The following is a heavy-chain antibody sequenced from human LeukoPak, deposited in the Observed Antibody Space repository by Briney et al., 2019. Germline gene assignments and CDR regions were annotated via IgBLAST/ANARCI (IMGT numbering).Heavy chain of an antibody. D-gene: IGHD5-12*01. V-gene: IGHV4-30-4*08. Sequence: SETLSLTCTVSGGSISSGDNYWSWIRQPPGKGLEWLGYIYYSGTTYYNPSLMGRVTISPDTSKNQFSLKLTSATAADTAVYYCARESGYSQGKGLLYWGQGTLVTVSS. J-gene: IGHJ4*02. CDR3: ARESGYSQGKGLLY. CDR2: IYYSGTT. CDR1: GGSISSGDNY.